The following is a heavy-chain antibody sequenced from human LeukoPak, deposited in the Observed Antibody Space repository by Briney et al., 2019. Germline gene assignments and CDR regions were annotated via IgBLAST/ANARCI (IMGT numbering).Heavy chain of an antibody. J-gene: IGHJ4*02. V-gene: IGHV3-30*18. CDR1: GFTFSSYG. Sequence: GSLRLSCAASGFTFSSYGMHWVRQAPGKGLEWVAIISYDGSDKYYADSVKGRFTISRDSSKNTLYLQMNSLRAEDTAVYYCAKGYPDYWGQGTLVTVSS. CDR2: ISYDGSDK. D-gene: IGHD1-1*01. CDR3: AKGYPDY.